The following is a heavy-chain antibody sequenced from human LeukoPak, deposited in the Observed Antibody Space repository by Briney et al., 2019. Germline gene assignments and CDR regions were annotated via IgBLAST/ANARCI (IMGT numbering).Heavy chain of an antibody. D-gene: IGHD3-10*01. J-gene: IGHJ6*04. CDR1: GFTFSSYA. CDR2: ISYDGSNK. Sequence: PGGSLRLSCAASGFTFSSYAMHWVRQAPGKGLEWVAVISYDGSNKYYADSVKGRFTISRDNSKNTLYLQMNSLRAEDTAVYYCARDRWFGEPLDVWGKGTTVTVSS. V-gene: IGHV3-30*04. CDR3: ARDRWFGEPLDV.